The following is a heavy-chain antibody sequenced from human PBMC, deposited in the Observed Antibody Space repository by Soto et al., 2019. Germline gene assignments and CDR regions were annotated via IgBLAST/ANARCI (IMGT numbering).Heavy chain of an antibody. CDR2: IGTSSSYI. Sequence: EVQLVESGGGLVKPAGSLRLSCAASGFTFSSYTMNWVRQAPGRGLEWVSSIGTSSSYIYYADSVKGRFTISRDNAKNSLFLQMNSLRADDTAVYYCARGSVRDYLYYYYGMDVWGQGTTVTVSS. CDR1: GFTFSSYT. CDR3: ARGSVRDYLYYYYGMDV. J-gene: IGHJ6*02. V-gene: IGHV3-21*01. D-gene: IGHD4-17*01.